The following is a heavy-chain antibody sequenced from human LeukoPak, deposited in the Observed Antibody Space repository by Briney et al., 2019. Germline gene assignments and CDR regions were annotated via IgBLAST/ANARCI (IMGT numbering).Heavy chain of an antibody. J-gene: IGHJ5*02. Sequence: SETLSLTCAVYGGSFSGYYWSWIRQPPGKGLEWIGEINHSGSTNYNPSLKSRVTISVDTSKNQFSLKLSSVTAADTAVYYCAREGGRHFTMVRGVIPNWFDPWGQGTLVTVSS. CDR3: AREGGRHFTMVRGVIPNWFDP. V-gene: IGHV4-34*01. CDR1: GGSFSGYY. CDR2: INHSGST. D-gene: IGHD3-10*01.